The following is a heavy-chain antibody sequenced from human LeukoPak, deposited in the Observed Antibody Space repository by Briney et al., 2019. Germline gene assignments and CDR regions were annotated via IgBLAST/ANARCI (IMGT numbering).Heavy chain of an antibody. Sequence: GGSLRLSCAASGFTFSRYSINWVRQAPGKRLEWVSCVSSTSSFIYYADSVKGRFTISRDNAKNSLYLQMNSLRAEDTAVYYCAWDYFSRAALLGYFDLWGRGTLVTVSS. D-gene: IGHD2-15*01. J-gene: IGHJ2*01. CDR2: VSSTSSFI. CDR1: GFTFSRYS. CDR3: AWDYFSRAALLGYFDL. V-gene: IGHV3-21*01.